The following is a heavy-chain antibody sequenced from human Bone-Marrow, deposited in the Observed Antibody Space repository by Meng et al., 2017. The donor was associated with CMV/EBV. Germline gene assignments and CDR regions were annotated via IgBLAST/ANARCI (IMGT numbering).Heavy chain of an antibody. V-gene: IGHV4-38-2*01. Sequence: SCRVSGHSISSDYFWGWVRQPPGKGLEWIGINDSGSTYYNSSLKSRVAISVDTSGTQFSLTLSSVTAADTAVYYCVRHIIVVPGRGYGVDVWGQGTTVTVSS. D-gene: IGHD2-2*01. CDR2: INDSGST. J-gene: IGHJ6*02. CDR1: GHSISSDYF. CDR3: VRHIIVVPGRGYGVDV.